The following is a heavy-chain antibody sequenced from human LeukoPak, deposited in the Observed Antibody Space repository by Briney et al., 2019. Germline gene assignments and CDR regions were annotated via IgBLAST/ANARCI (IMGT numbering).Heavy chain of an antibody. Sequence: GGSLRLSCAASGFVFSRYAMSWVRQAPGKGPEWVSVMGGGDDDRYYIDSVKGRFTISRDNSKNTVALQMNSLRHEDTAIYYCAKDAWSGNGIYDPFDIWGQGTMVTVSS. CDR2: MGGGDDDR. CDR3: AKDAWSGNGIYDPFDI. D-gene: IGHD2/OR15-2a*01. V-gene: IGHV3-23*01. J-gene: IGHJ3*02. CDR1: GFVFSRYA.